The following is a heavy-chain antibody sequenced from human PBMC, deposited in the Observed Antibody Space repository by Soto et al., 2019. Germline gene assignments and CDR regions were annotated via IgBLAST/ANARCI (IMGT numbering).Heavy chain of an antibody. CDR1: GDTFTSYD. Sequence: QVQLVQSGAEVKKPGASVKVSCKSSGDTFTSYDINWVRQAAGQGLEWMGWMNPNSGRTGYAKNFQGRVIMTRNTXISTVYMELGSLRSDDTAVYYCARRGSQIHYGLDVWGQGTTVTVSS. CDR3: ARRGSQIHYGLDV. CDR2: MNPNSGRT. J-gene: IGHJ6*02. V-gene: IGHV1-8*01. D-gene: IGHD3-10*01.